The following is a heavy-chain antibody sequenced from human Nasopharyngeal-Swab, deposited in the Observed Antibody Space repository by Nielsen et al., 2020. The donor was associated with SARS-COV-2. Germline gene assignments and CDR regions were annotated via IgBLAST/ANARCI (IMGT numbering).Heavy chain of an antibody. CDR3: AKVNSGGYLHYSFDY. CDR1: GFTFDDYA. J-gene: IGHJ4*02. V-gene: IGHV3-9*01. CDR2: MGWNTNNI. D-gene: IGHD1-26*01. Sequence: SLKISCAASGFTFDDYAMHWVRQAPGKGPEWVSGMGWNTNNIGYADSVKGRFTISRDNAKNSLYLQMNSLRTEDTALYYCAKVNSGGYLHYSFDYWGQGALVTVSS.